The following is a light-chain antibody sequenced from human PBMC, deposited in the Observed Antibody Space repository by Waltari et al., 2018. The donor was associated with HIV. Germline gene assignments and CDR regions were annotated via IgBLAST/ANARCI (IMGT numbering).Light chain of an antibody. CDR3: CSYAGSSTLEV. J-gene: IGLJ2*01. CDR1: SSDVGSYNL. CDR2: EGS. V-gene: IGLV2-23*01. Sequence: QSALTQPASVSGSLGQSITISCTGTSSDVGSYNLVSWYQQHPGKAPKLMIYEGSKRPSGVSNRFSGSKSGNTASLTISGLQAEDEADYYCCSYAGSSTLEVFGGGTKLTVL.